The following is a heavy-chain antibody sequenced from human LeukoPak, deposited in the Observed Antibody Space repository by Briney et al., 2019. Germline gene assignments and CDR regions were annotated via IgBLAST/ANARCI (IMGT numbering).Heavy chain of an antibody. CDR1: GFTFSSYA. D-gene: IGHD1-26*01. CDR3: ARDRYLVGATTPDAFDI. CDR2: ISSSGSTI. V-gene: IGHV3-48*03. Sequence: GGSLRLSCAASGFTFSSYAMNWVRQAPGKGLEWVSYISSSGSTIYYADSVKGRFTISRDNAKNSLYLQMNSLRAEDTAVYYCARDRYLVGATTPDAFDIWGQGAMVTVSS. J-gene: IGHJ3*02.